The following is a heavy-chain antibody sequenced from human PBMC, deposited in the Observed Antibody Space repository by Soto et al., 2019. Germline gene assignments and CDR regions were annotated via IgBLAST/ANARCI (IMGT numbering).Heavy chain of an antibody. J-gene: IGHJ6*02. CDR3: ARVLRPLPRGMDV. CDR1: GGTFSSYA. Sequence: SVKVSCKASGGTFSSYAISWVRQAPGQGLEWMGGIIPIFGTANYAQKFQGRVTITADESTSTAYMELSSLRSEDTAVYYCARVLRPLPRGMDVWGQGTTVTVSS. V-gene: IGHV1-69*13. CDR2: IIPIFGTA.